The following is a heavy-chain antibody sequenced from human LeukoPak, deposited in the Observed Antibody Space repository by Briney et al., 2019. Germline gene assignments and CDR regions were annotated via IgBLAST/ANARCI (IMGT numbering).Heavy chain of an antibody. CDR2: IYSDGTT. CDR3: ARHQLSSYYGMDV. D-gene: IGHD2-2*01. V-gene: IGHV3-53*01. Sequence: GGSLRLSCAASGFAVSSNFMTWVRQAPGKGLEWVSVIYSDGTTYYADSVKGRFTVSRDNSKNTLYLQMNSLRAEDTAVYYCARHQLSSYYGMDVWGQGTTVTVSS. CDR1: GFAVSSNF. J-gene: IGHJ6*02.